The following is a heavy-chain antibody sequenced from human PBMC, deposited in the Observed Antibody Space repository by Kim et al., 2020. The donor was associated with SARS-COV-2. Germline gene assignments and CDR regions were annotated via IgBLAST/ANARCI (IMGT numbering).Heavy chain of an antibody. CDR2: WYN. CDR3: ARASSAFDY. Sequence: WYNDYAVSVKSRITINPATSKNQFSLQLNSVTPEDTAVYYCARASSAFDYWGQGTLVTVSS. V-gene: IGHV6-1*01. J-gene: IGHJ4*02.